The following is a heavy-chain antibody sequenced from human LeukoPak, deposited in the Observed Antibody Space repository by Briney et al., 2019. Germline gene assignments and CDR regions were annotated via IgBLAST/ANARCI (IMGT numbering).Heavy chain of an antibody. CDR1: GGTFSSYA. CDR3: ASVSEMATMWIDY. D-gene: IGHD5-24*01. V-gene: IGHV1-69*04. J-gene: IGHJ4*02. CDR2: IIPILGIA. Sequence: GASVKVSCKASGGTFSSYAISWVRQAPGQGLEWMGRIIPILGIANYAQKLQGRVTITADKSTSTAYMELSSLRSEDTAVYYCASVSEMATMWIDYWGQGTPVTVSS.